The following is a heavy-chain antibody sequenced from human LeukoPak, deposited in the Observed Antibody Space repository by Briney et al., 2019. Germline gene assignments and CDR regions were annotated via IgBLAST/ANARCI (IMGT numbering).Heavy chain of an antibody. J-gene: IGHJ6*02. Sequence: GASVKVSCTASGYTFTSYYMHWVRQAPGQGLEWMGIINPSGGSTSYAQKFQGRVTMTRDTSTSTVYMELSSLRSEDTAVYYCARFISLRDYYYGMDVWGQGTTVTASS. V-gene: IGHV1-46*01. CDR1: GYTFTSYY. CDR2: INPSGGST. D-gene: IGHD5-12*01. CDR3: ARFISLRDYYYGMDV.